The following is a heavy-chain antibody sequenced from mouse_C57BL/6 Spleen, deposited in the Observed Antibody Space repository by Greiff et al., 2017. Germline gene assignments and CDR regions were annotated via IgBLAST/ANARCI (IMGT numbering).Heavy chain of an antibody. CDR2: IFPGSGST. CDR1: GYTFTGYW. Sequence: VQLQQSGAELMKPGASVKLSCKATGYTFTGYWIEWVKQRPGHGLEWIGEIFPGSGSTNYNEKFKGKATFTADTSSNTAYMQLSSLTTEDSAIYYCARHPHYYGSSPYYFDYWGQGTTLTVSS. D-gene: IGHD1-1*01. CDR3: ARHPHYYGSSPYYFDY. V-gene: IGHV1-9*01. J-gene: IGHJ2*01.